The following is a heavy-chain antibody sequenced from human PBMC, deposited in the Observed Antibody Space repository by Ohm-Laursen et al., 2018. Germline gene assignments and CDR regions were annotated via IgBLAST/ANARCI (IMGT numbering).Heavy chain of an antibody. Sequence: LRLSCAASGFTVSNNFMSWIRQPPGKGLEWIGEINQSGSTKYDPSLKRRVTLSADSSNSQFSLRLTSVTAADTATYYCARGSGFFKLDVWGQGTTVTVSS. CDR2: INQSGST. CDR1: GFTVSNNF. D-gene: IGHD6-19*01. J-gene: IGHJ6*02. CDR3: ARGSGFFKLDV. V-gene: IGHV4-34*01.